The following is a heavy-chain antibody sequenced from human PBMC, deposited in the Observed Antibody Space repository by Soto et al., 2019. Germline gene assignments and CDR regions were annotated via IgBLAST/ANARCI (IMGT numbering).Heavy chain of an antibody. CDR3: ARVDYYDSSGSSLDFDY. J-gene: IGHJ4*02. V-gene: IGHV1-2*02. CDR1: GYTFTGYY. D-gene: IGHD3-22*01. CDR2: INPNSGGT. Sequence: ASVKVSCKASGYTFTGYYMHWVRQAPGQGLEWMGWINPNSGGTNYAQKFQGRVTMTRDTSISTAYMELSRLRSDDTAVYYCARVDYYDSSGSSLDFDYWGQGTLVTVSS.